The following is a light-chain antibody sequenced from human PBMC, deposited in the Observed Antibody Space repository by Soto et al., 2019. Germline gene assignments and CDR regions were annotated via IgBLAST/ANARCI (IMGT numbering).Light chain of an antibody. Sequence: QSALTQPASVSGSPGQSITISCTGTSSDVGGYNYVSWYQQHPGKAPKLMIYEVSNRPSGVSNRFSGSKSGNTASPTISGLQAEDEDDYYCSSYTSSSTVVFGGGTKLTVL. J-gene: IGLJ2*01. CDR3: SSYTSSSTVV. V-gene: IGLV2-14*01. CDR2: EVS. CDR1: SSDVGGYNY.